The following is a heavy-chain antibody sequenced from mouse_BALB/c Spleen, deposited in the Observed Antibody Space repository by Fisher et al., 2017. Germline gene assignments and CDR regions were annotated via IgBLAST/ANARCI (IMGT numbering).Heavy chain of an antibody. J-gene: IGHJ2*01. CDR3: ARTTVVDYFDY. D-gene: IGHD1-1*01. V-gene: IGHV1-4*01. Sequence: KFKGKATLTVDKSSSTAYMQLSSLTSEDSAVYYCARTTVVDYFDYWGQGTTLTVSS.